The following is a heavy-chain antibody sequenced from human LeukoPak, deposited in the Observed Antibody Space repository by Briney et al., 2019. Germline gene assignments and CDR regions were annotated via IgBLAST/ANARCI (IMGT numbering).Heavy chain of an antibody. CDR3: VRDRPSNYYDSSVDAFDI. J-gene: IGHJ3*02. CDR2: IKQDGSER. V-gene: IGHV3-7*01. CDR1: GFTFSGFS. Sequence: PGGSLRLSCAASGFTFSGFSMSWVRQSPTKGLEWVANIKQDGSERYYVDSVKGRFTISRDNAKKMLYLQMNSLRAEDTAVYYCVRDRPSNYYDSSVDAFDIWGRGTMVTVSS. D-gene: IGHD3-22*01.